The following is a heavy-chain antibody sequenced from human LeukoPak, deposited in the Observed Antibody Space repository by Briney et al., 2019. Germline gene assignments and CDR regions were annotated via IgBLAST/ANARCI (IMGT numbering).Heavy chain of an antibody. CDR2: IIPILGIA. CDR3: ARESEAVAGTPLGY. D-gene: IGHD6-19*01. V-gene: IGHV1-69*04. J-gene: IGHJ4*02. CDR1: GGTFSSYA. Sequence: SVKVSCKASGGTFSSYAISWVRQAPGQGLEWMGRIIPILGIANYAQKFQGRVTMTRDTSTSTVYMELSSLRSEDTAVYYCARESEAVAGTPLGYWGQGTLVTVSS.